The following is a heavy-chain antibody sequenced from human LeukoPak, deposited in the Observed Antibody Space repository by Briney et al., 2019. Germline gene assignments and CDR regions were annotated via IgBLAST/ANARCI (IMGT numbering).Heavy chain of an antibody. CDR3: ARGGWLGY. V-gene: IGHV4-34*01. CDR1: GGSFSGYY. CDR2: INHSGST. Sequence: PSETLSLTCAVYGGSFSGYYWSWIRQPPGKGLEWIGEINHSGSTNYNPSLKSRVTISVDTSKNQFSLKLSSVTAADTAVYYCARGGWLGYWGQGTLVTVSS. D-gene: IGHD6-19*01. J-gene: IGHJ4*02.